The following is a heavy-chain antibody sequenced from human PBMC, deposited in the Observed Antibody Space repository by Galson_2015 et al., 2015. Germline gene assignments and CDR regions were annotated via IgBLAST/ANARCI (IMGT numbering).Heavy chain of an antibody. CDR1: GFTFSSYG. V-gene: IGHV3-33*01. Sequence: SLRLSCAASGFTFSSYGMHWVRQAPGKGLEWVAVIWYDGSNKYYADSVKGRFTISRDNSKNTLYLQMNSLRAEDTAVYYCARDSIQRGDDNYYYYYGMDVWGQGTTVTVSS. J-gene: IGHJ6*02. CDR3: ARDSIQRGDDNYYYYYGMDV. CDR2: IWYDGSNK. D-gene: IGHD3-10*01.